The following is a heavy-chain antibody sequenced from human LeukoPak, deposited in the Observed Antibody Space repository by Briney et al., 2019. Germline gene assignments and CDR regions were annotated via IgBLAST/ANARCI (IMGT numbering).Heavy chain of an antibody. CDR3: ARQPFYYDGQVDAFDI. D-gene: IGHD3-22*01. Sequence: SQTLSLTCTVSGGSISSGSYYWSWIRQPAGKGLEWIGRIYTSGSTNYNPFLKSRVTISVDTSKNQFSLKLSSVTAADTAVYYCARQPFYYDGQVDAFDIWGQGTMVTVSS. J-gene: IGHJ3*02. V-gene: IGHV4-61*02. CDR1: GGSISSGSYY. CDR2: IYTSGST.